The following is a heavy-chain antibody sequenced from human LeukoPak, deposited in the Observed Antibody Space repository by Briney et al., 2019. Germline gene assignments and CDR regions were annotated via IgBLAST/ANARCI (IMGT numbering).Heavy chain of an antibody. D-gene: IGHD4-17*01. CDR3: APIAVTSFDY. Sequence: PGGSLRLSCAASGFTFSSYWIHWVRQAPGKGLVWVSRINTDGSHTAYADSVKGRFTISRDNAKNTLYLQMNSLRAEDTAVYYCAPIAVTSFDYWGQGTLVTVSS. CDR1: GFTFSSYW. V-gene: IGHV3-74*01. J-gene: IGHJ4*02. CDR2: INTDGSHT.